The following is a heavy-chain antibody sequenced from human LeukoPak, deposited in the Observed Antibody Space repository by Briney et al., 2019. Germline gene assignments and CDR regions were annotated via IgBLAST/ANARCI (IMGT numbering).Heavy chain of an antibody. CDR1: GFTFSSYA. J-gene: IGHJ5*02. Sequence: GGSLTLSCAASGFTFSSYAMSWVRHARGRGLEWVSSISGSGGSTYYAGSVKGQFTISRDNSKNTLYLQMNSLRAEDTAVYYCAKGTEIHYYDSSGDRWFDPWGQGTLVTVSS. D-gene: IGHD3-22*01. V-gene: IGHV3-23*01. CDR3: AKGTEIHYYDSSGDRWFDP. CDR2: ISGSGGST.